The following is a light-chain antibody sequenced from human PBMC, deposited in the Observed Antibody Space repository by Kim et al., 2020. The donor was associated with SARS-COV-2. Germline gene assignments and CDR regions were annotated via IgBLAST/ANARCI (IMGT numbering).Light chain of an antibody. CDR3: NARDSSGNHVV. J-gene: IGLJ2*01. V-gene: IGLV3-19*01. CDR1: SLGINY. CDR2: GKN. Sequence: LCPTVRIPCQGASLGINYANCYQQKPGQAPVLVIYGKNNRPSGIPDRFSGSTSGNTASLTTTGAQAEDEADYYCNARDSSGNHVVFGGGTQLTVL.